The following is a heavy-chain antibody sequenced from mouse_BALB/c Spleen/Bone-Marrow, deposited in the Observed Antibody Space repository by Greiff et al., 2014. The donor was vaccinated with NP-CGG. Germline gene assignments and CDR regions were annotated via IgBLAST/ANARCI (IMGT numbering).Heavy chain of an antibody. V-gene: IGHV1S132*01. D-gene: IGHD2-4*01. Sequence: VQVVESGAEVVNPGASVKLSCRTSGYTFTNYWIQWVKQRPGQGLGWIGEIFPGTDTTYYNEKFKDKATLTIDTSSSTAYMQLSNLTSEDSAVYFCARNYDYDEGAWFTYWGQGTLVTVSA. CDR1: GYTFTNYW. CDR2: IFPGTDTT. CDR3: ARNYDYDEGAWFTY. J-gene: IGHJ3*01.